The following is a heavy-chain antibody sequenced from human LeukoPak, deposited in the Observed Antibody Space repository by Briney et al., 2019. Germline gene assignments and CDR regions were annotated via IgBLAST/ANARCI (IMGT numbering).Heavy chain of an antibody. J-gene: IGHJ4*02. V-gene: IGHV1-2*02. D-gene: IGHD2-2*01. Sequence: GASVKVSCKASGYTFTGYYMHWVRQAPGQGLEWMGWINPNSGGTNYAQKFQGRVTMTRDTSISTAYMELSRLRSDDTAVYYCARGENLGYCSSTSCYGSGSSFDYWGQGTLVTVSS. CDR1: GYTFTGYY. CDR2: INPNSGGT. CDR3: ARGENLGYCSSTSCYGSGSSFDY.